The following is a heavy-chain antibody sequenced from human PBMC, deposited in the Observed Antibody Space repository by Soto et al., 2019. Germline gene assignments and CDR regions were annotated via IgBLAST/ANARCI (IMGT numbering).Heavy chain of an antibody. CDR1: GGSISSGDYY. V-gene: IGHV4-30-4*01. CDR2: IYYSGST. Sequence: SETLSLTCTVSGGSISSGDYYWSWIRQPPGKGLEWIGYIYYSGSTYYNPSLKSRVTISVDTSKNQFSLKLSSVTAADTAVYYCARIRIILEYQLLYWFDPWGQGTLVTVSS. J-gene: IGHJ5*02. D-gene: IGHD2-2*01. CDR3: ARIRIILEYQLLYWFDP.